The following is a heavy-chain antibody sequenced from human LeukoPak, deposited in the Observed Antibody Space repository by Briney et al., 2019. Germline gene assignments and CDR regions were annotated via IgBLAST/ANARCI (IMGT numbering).Heavy chain of an antibody. CDR3: ARDPSRVNQLPDPSFDY. V-gene: IGHV1-2*02. CDR1: GYTFTGYY. Sequence: ASVKVSCKASGYTFTGYYMHWVRQAPGQGLEWMGWINPNSGGTNYAQKFQGRVTMTRDTSISTAYMELSRLRSDDTAVYYCARDPSRVNQLPDPSFDYWGQGTLVTVSS. J-gene: IGHJ4*02. D-gene: IGHD2-2*01. CDR2: INPNSGGT.